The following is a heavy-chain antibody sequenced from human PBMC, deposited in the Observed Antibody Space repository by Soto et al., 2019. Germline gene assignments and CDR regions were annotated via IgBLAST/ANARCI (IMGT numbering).Heavy chain of an antibody. Sequence: QVQLVQSGAEVKKPGSSVKVSCKASGGTFSSYTISWVRQAPGQGLEWMGRIIPLLGIANYAQKFQGRVTITADKSTSIAYMELSSLRSEDTAVYYCAREFPYGSGSYPIPFDYWGQGTLVTVSS. CDR3: AREFPYGSGSYPIPFDY. D-gene: IGHD3-10*01. CDR1: GGTFSSYT. CDR2: IIPLLGIA. V-gene: IGHV1-69*08. J-gene: IGHJ4*02.